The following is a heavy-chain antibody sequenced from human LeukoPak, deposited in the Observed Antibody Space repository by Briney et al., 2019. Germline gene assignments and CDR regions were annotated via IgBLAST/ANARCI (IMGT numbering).Heavy chain of an antibody. CDR3: AKVRSTSLSNWFDP. V-gene: IGHV3-30*18. CDR2: ISYDGSNK. J-gene: IGHJ5*02. Sequence: GGSLRLSCAASGFTFSSYGMHWVRQAPGKGLEWVAVISYDGSNKYYADSVKGRFTISRDNSKNTLYLQMNSLRAEDTAVYYCAKVRSTSLSNWFDPWGQGTLVTVSS. CDR1: GFTFSSYG. D-gene: IGHD2-2*01.